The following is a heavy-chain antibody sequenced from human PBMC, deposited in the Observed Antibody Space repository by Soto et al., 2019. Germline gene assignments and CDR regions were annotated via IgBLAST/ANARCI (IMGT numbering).Heavy chain of an antibody. Sequence: GGSLRLSCAASGFTFSSYSMNWVRQAPGKGLEWVSSISSSSSYIYYADSVKGRFTISRDNAKNSLYLQMNSLRAEDTAVYYCARDGVRYDLLTYYMDVWGKGTTVTVSS. CDR1: GFTFSSYS. CDR3: ARDGVRYDLLTYYMDV. D-gene: IGHD3-9*01. CDR2: ISSSSSYI. J-gene: IGHJ6*03. V-gene: IGHV3-21*01.